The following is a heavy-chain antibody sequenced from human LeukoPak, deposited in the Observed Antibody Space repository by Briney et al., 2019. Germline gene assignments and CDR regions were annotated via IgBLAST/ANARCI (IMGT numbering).Heavy chain of an antibody. Sequence: SETLSLTCTVSGGSISSYYWSWIRQPPGKGLEWIGYIDYSGSTNYNPSLKSRVTISVDTSKNQFSLKLSSVTAADTAVYYCARAYYYGSGSYYSFDYWGQGTLVTVSS. CDR3: ARAYYYGSGSYYSFDY. CDR1: GGSISSYY. V-gene: IGHV4-59*01. J-gene: IGHJ4*02. CDR2: IDYSGST. D-gene: IGHD3-10*01.